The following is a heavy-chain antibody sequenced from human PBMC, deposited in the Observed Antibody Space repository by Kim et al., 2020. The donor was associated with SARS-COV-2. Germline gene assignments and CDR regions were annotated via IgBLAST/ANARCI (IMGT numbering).Heavy chain of an antibody. D-gene: IGHD2-2*01. J-gene: IGHJ4*02. CDR1: GFPFSSYA. CDR2: ISSGGST. CDR3: AKLSGATSSCDY. V-gene: IGHV3-23*01. Sequence: GGSLRLSCATSGFPFSSYAMNWVRQAPGKGLEWVSGISSGGSTYNADSVKGRFTISRDNSKNTLYLQMNSLRAEDTAVYYCAKLSGATSSCDYWGQGTLVTVSS.